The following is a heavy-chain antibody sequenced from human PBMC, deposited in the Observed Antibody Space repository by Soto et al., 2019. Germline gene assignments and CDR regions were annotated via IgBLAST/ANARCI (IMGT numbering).Heavy chain of an antibody. J-gene: IGHJ4*02. V-gene: IGHV3-48*02. CDR3: SRDPDGLIEFSF. Sequence: GGSLRLSCAVSGFTFSSFGMNWVRQAPGKGLEWISYITSDSSTRHYADFVKGRFASSRDNAKNSLYLQMNSLRDEDTAVYFFSRDPDGLIEFSFRGKGTQVTVSS. D-gene: IGHD3-10*01. CDR2: ITSDSSTR. CDR1: GFTFSSFG.